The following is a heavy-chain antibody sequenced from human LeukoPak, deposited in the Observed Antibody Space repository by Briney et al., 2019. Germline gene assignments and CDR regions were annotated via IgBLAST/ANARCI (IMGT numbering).Heavy chain of an antibody. D-gene: IGHD2-2*01. V-gene: IGHV3-74*01. Sequence: SGGSLRLSCAASGNYWMHWVRQASGKGLVWVSHINSDGSWTGYADSVKGRFTISKDNAKNTVYLQMNNLRAEDTAVYYCVSFYETYWGRGTLVTVSS. J-gene: IGHJ4*02. CDR3: VSFYETY. CDR1: GNYW. CDR2: INSDGSWT.